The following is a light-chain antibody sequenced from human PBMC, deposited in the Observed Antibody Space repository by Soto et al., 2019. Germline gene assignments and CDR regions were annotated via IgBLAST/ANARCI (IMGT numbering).Light chain of an antibody. CDR3: QVWDSSSDHYV. Sequence: SYELTQPPSVSVAPGKPARITCGGNNIGSKNVHWYQQKPGQAPVLVIYYDSDRPSGIPERFSGSNSGNTATLTISRVEAGDEADYYCQVWDSSSDHYVFGTGTKVTVL. J-gene: IGLJ1*01. CDR2: YDS. V-gene: IGLV3-21*04. CDR1: NIGSKN.